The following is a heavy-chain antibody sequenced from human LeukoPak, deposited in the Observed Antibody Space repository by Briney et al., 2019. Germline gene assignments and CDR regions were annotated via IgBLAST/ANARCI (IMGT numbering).Heavy chain of an antibody. CDR2: ISYDGSNK. CDR1: GFTFSSYA. CDR3: ARDFRVAGPEYFQH. Sequence: GRSPRLSCAASGFTFSSYAMHWVRQAPGKGLEWVAVISYDGSNKYYADSVKGRFTISRDNSKNTLYLQMNSLRAEDTAVYYCARDFRVAGPEYFQHWGQGTLVTVSS. V-gene: IGHV3-30*04. D-gene: IGHD6-19*01. J-gene: IGHJ1*01.